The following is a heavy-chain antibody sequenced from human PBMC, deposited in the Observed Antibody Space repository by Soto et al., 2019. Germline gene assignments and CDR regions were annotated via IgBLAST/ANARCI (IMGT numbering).Heavy chain of an antibody. J-gene: IGHJ5*02. CDR2: IYWDGDR. D-gene: IGHD1-20*01. V-gene: IGHV2-5*02. Sequence: QITLKESGPTLLEPTQTLTLTCSFSGFSLTSSGVGVGWLRQAPGKALECLGIIYWDGDRRYNPSLRQRLTIHKXXSXNXEVLTMTYMEPVDTATYYCAHRVPYNSYSDVGWLDPWGQGPLVTVS. CDR1: GFSLTSSGVG. CDR3: AHRVPYNSYSDVGWLDP.